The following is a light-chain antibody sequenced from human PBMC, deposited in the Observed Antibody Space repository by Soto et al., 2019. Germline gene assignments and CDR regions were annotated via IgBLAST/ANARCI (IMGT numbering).Light chain of an antibody. CDR1: SSDVGGYNY. Sequence: SRSITRKRTSSDVGGYNYVSWYQQHPGKAPKLMIYDVSNRPSGVSNRFSGSKSGNTASLTISGLQAEDEADYYCSSYTSSSTLYVFGTGTKVTVL. CDR3: SSYTSSSTLYV. J-gene: IGLJ1*01. CDR2: DVS. V-gene: IGLV2-14*04.